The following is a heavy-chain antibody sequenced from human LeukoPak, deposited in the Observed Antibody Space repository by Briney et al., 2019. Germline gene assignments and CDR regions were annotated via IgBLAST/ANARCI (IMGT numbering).Heavy chain of an antibody. CDR2: IYYTGNT. Sequence: SETLSLTCSVSGGSTSDYYWNWIRQPAGQGLEWLGRIYYTGNTAYNPSLESRVTMSLGTAKNQFTLKVTSVTAADTAVYYCARGGTLFTYFDSWGQGTLATVSS. CDR1: GGSTSDYY. D-gene: IGHD3-10*02. J-gene: IGHJ4*02. CDR3: ARGGTLFTYFDS. V-gene: IGHV4-4*07.